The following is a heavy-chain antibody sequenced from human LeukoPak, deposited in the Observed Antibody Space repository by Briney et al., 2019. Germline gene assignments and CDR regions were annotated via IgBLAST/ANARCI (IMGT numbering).Heavy chain of an antibody. D-gene: IGHD2-21*02. Sequence: SETLSLTCTVSGGSISSSSYYWGWIRQPPGKGLEWIGSIYYSGSTYYNPSLKSRVTISVDTSKNQFSLKLSSVTAADTAVYYCARLCGGDCRTGFDYWGQGTLVTVSS. V-gene: IGHV4-39*07. CDR2: IYYSGST. CDR1: GGSISSSSYY. J-gene: IGHJ4*02. CDR3: ARLCGGDCRTGFDY.